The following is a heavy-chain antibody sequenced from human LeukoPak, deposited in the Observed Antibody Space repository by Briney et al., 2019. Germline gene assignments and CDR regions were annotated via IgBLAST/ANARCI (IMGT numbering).Heavy chain of an antibody. CDR1: GLTLSTCW. V-gene: IGHV3-74*03. CDR3: AREARVGGALQY. J-gene: IGHJ4*02. Sequence: GGSLRLSCAASGLTLSTCWMHWVRQTPGKGLAWVARINPDGSIRTYANSVQGRVTISRDTAKDTLFLQMNSLRAEDTAVYYCAREARVGGALQYWGQGTPVTVSS. CDR2: INPDGSIR. D-gene: IGHD1-26*01.